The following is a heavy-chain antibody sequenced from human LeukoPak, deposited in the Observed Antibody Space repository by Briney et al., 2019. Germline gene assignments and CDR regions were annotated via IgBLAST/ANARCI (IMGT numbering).Heavy chain of an antibody. V-gene: IGHV4-39*01. CDR3: ASPGSMIATIGMDV. CDR2: IYYSGST. CDR1: GGSISSSSYY. Sequence: PSETLSLTCTVSGGSISSSSYYWGWIRQPPGKGLEWIGSIYYSGSTYYNPSLKSRVTISVDTSKSQFSLKLSSVTAADTAVYYCASPGSMIATIGMDVWGQGTTVTVSS. D-gene: IGHD3-22*01. J-gene: IGHJ6*02.